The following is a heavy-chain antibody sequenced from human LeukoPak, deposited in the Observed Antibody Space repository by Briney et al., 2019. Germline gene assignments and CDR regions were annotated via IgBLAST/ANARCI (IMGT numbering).Heavy chain of an antibody. J-gene: IGHJ6*02. Sequence: GGSLRLSCAASGFTFSSYSMNWVRQAPGKGLEWVSSISSSSSYIYYADSVKGRFTISRDNAKNSLYLQMDSLRAEDTAVYYCARDAPPEGLLWFGEFPRRDYGMDVWGQGTTVTVSS. CDR3: ARDAPPEGLLWFGEFPRRDYGMDV. D-gene: IGHD3-10*01. CDR1: GFTFSSYS. V-gene: IGHV3-21*01. CDR2: ISSSSSYI.